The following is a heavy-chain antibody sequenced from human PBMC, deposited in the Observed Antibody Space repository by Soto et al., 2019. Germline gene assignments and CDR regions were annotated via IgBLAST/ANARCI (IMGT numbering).Heavy chain of an antibody. CDR2: IYYSGST. CDR1: GGSISSYY. D-gene: IGHD3-3*01. Sequence: SDTLSLTWTVYGGSISSYYWSWIRQPPGKGLEWIGYIYYSGSTNYNPSLKSRVTISVDTSKNQFSLKLSSVTAADTAVYYCARGYDFWSGFPNKDYYYYYMDVWGKGTTVTVSS. CDR3: ARGYDFWSGFPNKDYYYYYMDV. V-gene: IGHV4-59*01. J-gene: IGHJ6*03.